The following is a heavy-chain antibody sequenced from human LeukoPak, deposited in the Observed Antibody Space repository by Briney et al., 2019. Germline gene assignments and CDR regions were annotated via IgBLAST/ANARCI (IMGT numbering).Heavy chain of an antibody. D-gene: IGHD3-22*01. V-gene: IGHV1-2*02. CDR2: INPNSGGT. CDR1: GYTFTGYY. CDR3: ARGFYDSSDFEYFQH. J-gene: IGHJ1*01. Sequence: ASVRVSCKASGYTFTGYYMHWVRQAPGQGLEWMGWINPNSGGTNYAQKFQGRVTMTRDTSISTVYMELSRLRSDDTAVFYCARGFYDSSDFEYFQHWGQGTLVTVSS.